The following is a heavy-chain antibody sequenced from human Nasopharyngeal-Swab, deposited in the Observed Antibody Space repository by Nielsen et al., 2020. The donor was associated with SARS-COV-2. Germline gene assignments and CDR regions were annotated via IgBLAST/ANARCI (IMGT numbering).Heavy chain of an antibody. CDR2: ISTQTGYT. CDR3: ARGRGPTDY. D-gene: IGHD3-10*01. CDR1: GYTFHSFD. V-gene: IGHV1-18*01. Sequence: ASVKVSCKGSGYTFHSFDVTWVRQAPGQGLEWMGWISTQTGYTNYAQRFQGRVTMTTDTFTTTAYMELRSLRFDDAAVYYRARGRGPTDYWGQGTLVTVSS. J-gene: IGHJ4*02.